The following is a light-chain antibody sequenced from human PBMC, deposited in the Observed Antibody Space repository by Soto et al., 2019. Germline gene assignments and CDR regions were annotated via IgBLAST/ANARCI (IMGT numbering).Light chain of an antibody. Sequence: QSVLTQPPSASGTPGQRVTISCSGSSPNVGRNYVYWYQQVPGAAPKLLIYRNNQRPSGVADRFSGSKSDTSASLAISELRSAEEADYYCSAWDDSLSGHVLFGGGTKLTVL. CDR1: SPNVGRNY. J-gene: IGLJ2*01. CDR3: SAWDDSLSGHVL. CDR2: RNN. V-gene: IGLV1-47*01.